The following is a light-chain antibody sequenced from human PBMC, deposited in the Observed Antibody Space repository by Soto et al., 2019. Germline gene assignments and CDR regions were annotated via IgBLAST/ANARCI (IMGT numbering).Light chain of an antibody. CDR2: DAS. CDR3: QHYNSYSEA. V-gene: IGKV3-11*01. J-gene: IGKJ1*01. CDR1: RSVSTY. Sequence: EIVMTHSPATLSLSPCERATLSPSASRSVSTYLAWYQQKPGQAPRLLIYDASNRTTGIPARFSGSGSATDFTLTISSLQPDDFATYYCQHYNSYSEAFGQGTKVDIK.